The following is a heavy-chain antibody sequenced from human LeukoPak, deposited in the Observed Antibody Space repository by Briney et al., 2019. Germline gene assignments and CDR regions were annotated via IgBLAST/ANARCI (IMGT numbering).Heavy chain of an antibody. Sequence: SETLSLTCTVSGGSISSNGYFWGWIRQPPGKGLEWIGSIYYSGSTYYNPSLKSRVTISVDTSKNQFSLKLSSVTAADTAVYYCARQQSAGAFDYWGQGTLVTVSS. J-gene: IGHJ4*02. CDR1: GGSISSNGYF. V-gene: IGHV4-39*01. CDR3: ARQQSAGAFDY. D-gene: IGHD3-10*01. CDR2: IYYSGST.